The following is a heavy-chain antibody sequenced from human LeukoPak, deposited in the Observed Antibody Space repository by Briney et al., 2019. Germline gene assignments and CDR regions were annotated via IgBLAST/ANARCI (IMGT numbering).Heavy chain of an antibody. V-gene: IGHV4-34*01. D-gene: IGHD3-10*01. Sequence: SETLSLICAVYGGSFSGYYWSWIRQPPGKGLEWVGEINHSGSTNYNPSLKSRVTISVDTSKNQFSLKLSSVTAADTAVYYCARGALLWFGESTNYFDYWGQGTLVTVSS. J-gene: IGHJ4*02. CDR1: GGSFSGYY. CDR3: ARGALLWFGESTNYFDY. CDR2: INHSGST.